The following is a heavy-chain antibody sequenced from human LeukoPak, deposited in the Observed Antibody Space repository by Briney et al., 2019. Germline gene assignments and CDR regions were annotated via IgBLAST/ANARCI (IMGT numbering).Heavy chain of an antibody. CDR3: ARGRNYDFRFDS. Sequence: PGGSLRLSCAASGFTFNDYWMTWVRQAPGKWLEWVAHIKQDGSERYYGDSVKGRFTISRDNAKNLVYLQMNSLGAEDTALYYGARGRNYDFRFDSWGQGTLVTVSS. CDR1: GFTFNDYW. J-gene: IGHJ4*02. CDR2: IKQDGSER. V-gene: IGHV3-7*01. D-gene: IGHD1-7*01.